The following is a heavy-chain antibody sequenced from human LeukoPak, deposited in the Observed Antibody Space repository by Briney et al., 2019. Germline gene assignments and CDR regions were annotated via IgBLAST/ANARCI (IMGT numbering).Heavy chain of an antibody. Sequence: PGGSLRLSCAASGFXFSDYYISWIRQAPGKGLEWVSYMSSSSSYTNYADSVKGRFTISRDNAKNSLYLQMNSLRAEDTAVYYCARGRTGTPFDYWGQGTLVTVSS. CDR3: ARGRTGTPFDY. CDR2: MSSSSSYT. V-gene: IGHV3-11*06. J-gene: IGHJ4*02. D-gene: IGHD1-1*01. CDR1: GFXFSDYY.